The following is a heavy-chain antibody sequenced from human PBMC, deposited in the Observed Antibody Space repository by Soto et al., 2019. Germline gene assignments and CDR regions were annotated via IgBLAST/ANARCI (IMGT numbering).Heavy chain of an antibody. Sequence: EVHLVESGGGLVQPGGSLRLSCAASGFTFSNYWMSWVRQAPGKGLEWVSAISGSGGSTYYADSVKGRFTISRDNSKNTLYLQMNSLRAEDTAVYYCAKDLTIFGVADAFDIWGQGTMVTVSS. J-gene: IGHJ3*02. V-gene: IGHV3-23*04. CDR1: GFTFSNYW. CDR3: AKDLTIFGVADAFDI. CDR2: ISGSGGST. D-gene: IGHD3-3*01.